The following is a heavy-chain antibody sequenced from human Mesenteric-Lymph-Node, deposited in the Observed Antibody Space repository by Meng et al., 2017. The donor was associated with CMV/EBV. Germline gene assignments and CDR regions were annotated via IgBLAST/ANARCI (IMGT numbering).Heavy chain of an antibody. V-gene: IGHV3-30-3*01. CDR1: GFTFSNYA. CDR3: ARAYYYDSSGYSHDAFDI. D-gene: IGHD3-22*01. Sequence: GESLKISCAASGFTFSNYAMHWVRQAPGKGLDWVAVISYGGSNKYYADSVKGRFTISRDNSKNTLYLQMDSLRDEDTAVYYCARAYYYDSSGYSHDAFDIWGQGTMVTVSS. J-gene: IGHJ3*02. CDR2: ISYGGSNK.